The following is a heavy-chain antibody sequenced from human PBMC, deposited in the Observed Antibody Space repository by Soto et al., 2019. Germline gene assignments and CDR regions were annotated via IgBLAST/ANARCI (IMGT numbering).Heavy chain of an antibody. CDR3: AKEGPEYYFDY. CDR1: GFTFSSYG. V-gene: IGHV3-30*18. J-gene: IGHJ4*02. CDR2: ISYDGSNK. Sequence: GGSLRLSCAASGFTFSSYGMHWVRQAPGKGLEWVAVISYDGSNKYYADSVKGRFTISRDNSKNTLCLQMNSLRAEDTAVYYCAKEGPEYYFDYWGQGTLVTVSS.